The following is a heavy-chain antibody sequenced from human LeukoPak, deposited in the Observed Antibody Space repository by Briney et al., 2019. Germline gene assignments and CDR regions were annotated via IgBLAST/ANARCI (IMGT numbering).Heavy chain of an antibody. CDR1: GFTFNDYN. Sequence: GGSLRLSCAASGFTFNDYNFNWVRQAPGKGLEWVSAISGSGGSTYYADSVKGRFTISRDNSKNTLYLQMNSLRAEDTAVYYCAKERTSTGFFDYWGQGTLVTVSS. CDR3: AKERTSTGFFDY. CDR2: ISGSGGST. V-gene: IGHV3-23*01. J-gene: IGHJ4*02. D-gene: IGHD1-14*01.